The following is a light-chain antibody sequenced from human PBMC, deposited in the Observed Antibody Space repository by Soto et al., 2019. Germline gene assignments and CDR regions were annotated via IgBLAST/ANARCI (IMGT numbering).Light chain of an antibody. CDR3: QQYYSYPRWT. J-gene: IGKJ1*01. CDR2: AAS. CDR1: QSISNY. V-gene: IGKV1-39*01. Sequence: DIQMTQSQSSLSASVGDRVTITCRVSQSISNYLNWYQQNPGKAPKLLIYAASSLQSGVPSRFSGSGSGTDFTLTISCLQSEDFATYYCQQYYSYPRWTFGQGTKVDIK.